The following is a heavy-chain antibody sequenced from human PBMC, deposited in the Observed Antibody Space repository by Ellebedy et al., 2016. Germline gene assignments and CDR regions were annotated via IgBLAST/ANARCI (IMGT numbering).Heavy chain of an antibody. CDR2: INPNSGAT. CDR3: ARDRGLAFDP. V-gene: IGHV1-2*02. J-gene: IGHJ5*02. CDR1: RYIFIDYY. Sequence: ASVKVSXKASRYIFIDYYIHWVRQAPGQGLEWMGWINPNSGATNYVQKFQGRVTMTRDTSIRTAYMELSRLRSDDTAVYYCARDRGLAFDPWGQGTLVTVSS. D-gene: IGHD1-26*01.